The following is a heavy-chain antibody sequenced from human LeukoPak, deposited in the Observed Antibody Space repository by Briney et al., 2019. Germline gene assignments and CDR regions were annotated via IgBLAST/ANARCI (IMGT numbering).Heavy chain of an antibody. CDR2: ISYDRSNK. CDR3: ARVNYYYYYGMDV. CDR1: GFTFSSYA. J-gene: IGHJ6*02. Sequence: GGSLRLSCAASGFTFSSYAMHWVRQAPGKGLEWVAVISYDRSNKYYADSVKGRFTISRDNSKNTLYLQMNSLRAEDTAVYYCARVNYYYYYGMDVWGQGTTVTVSS. V-gene: IGHV3-30-3*01.